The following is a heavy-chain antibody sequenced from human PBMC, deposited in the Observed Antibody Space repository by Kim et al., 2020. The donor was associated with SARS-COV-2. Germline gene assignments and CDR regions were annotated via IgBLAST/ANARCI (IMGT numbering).Heavy chain of an antibody. Sequence: GGSLRLSCAASGFTFSSYNMNWVRQAPGKGLEWVSSISSSSRYIYYADSMKGRFTISRDNAKNSLYLEMSSLRAEDTAVYYCARDFGSGTYPYDYWGQGT. J-gene: IGHJ4*02. CDR1: GFTFSSYN. CDR3: ARDFGSGTYPYDY. V-gene: IGHV3-21*01. CDR2: ISSSSRYI. D-gene: IGHD3-10*01.